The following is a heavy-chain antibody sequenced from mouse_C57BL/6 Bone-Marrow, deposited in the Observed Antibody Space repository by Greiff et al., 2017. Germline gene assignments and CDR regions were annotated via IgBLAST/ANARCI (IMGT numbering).Heavy chain of an antibody. V-gene: IGHV5-6*02. D-gene: IGHD4-1*01. CDR2: ISRGGSYT. CDR3: ARHLNCDHYYAMDY. Sequence: DVMLVESGGDLVKPGGSLKLSCAASGFTFSSYGLSWVRQTPDQRLEWVATISRGGSYTYYPDSVKGRFTISRDNAKNTLYLQISSLKSEDTAMYYCARHLNCDHYYAMDYWGQGTSVTVSS. J-gene: IGHJ4*01. CDR1: GFTFSSYG.